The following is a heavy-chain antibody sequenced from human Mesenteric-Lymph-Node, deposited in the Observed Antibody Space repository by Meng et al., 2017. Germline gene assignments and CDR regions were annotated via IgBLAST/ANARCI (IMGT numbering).Heavy chain of an antibody. Sequence: QVQLQQWGAGLLKPSETLSLTCAVHGGSFSGYNWSWNRQPPGKGLEWIGEINHSGSTNYNPSLKSRVTISVDTSKNQFSLKLSSVTAADTAVYYCARGGGNSWYIDYWGQGTLVTVSS. CDR1: GGSFSGYN. V-gene: IGHV4-34*01. D-gene: IGHD6-13*01. J-gene: IGHJ4*02. CDR2: INHSGST. CDR3: ARGGGNSWYIDY.